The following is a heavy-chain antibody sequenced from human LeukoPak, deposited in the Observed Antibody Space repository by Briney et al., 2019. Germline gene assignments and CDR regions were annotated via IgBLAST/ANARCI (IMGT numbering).Heavy chain of an antibody. CDR1: GYTFTGYY. V-gene: IGHV1-2*02. CDR3: ARDMSRRWFDP. D-gene: IGHD2-2*01. CDR2: INPNSGGT. J-gene: IGHJ5*02. Sequence: AASVKVPCKTSGYTFTGYYMHWVRQAPGQGLEWMGWINPNSGGTNYAQKFQGRVTMTRDTSISTAYMELSRLRSDDTAVYYCARDMSRRWFDPWGQGTLVTVSS.